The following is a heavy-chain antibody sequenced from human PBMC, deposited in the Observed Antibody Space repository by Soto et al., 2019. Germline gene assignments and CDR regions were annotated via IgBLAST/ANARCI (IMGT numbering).Heavy chain of an antibody. V-gene: IGHV1-8*01. CDR3: ARGIAGYYDSSGLAGIGY. Sequence: ASVKVSCKASGYTFTSYDINWVRQATGQGLEWMGWMNPNSGNTGYAQKFQGRVTMTRNTSISTAYMELSSLRSEDTAVYYCARGIAGYYDSSGLAGIGYWGQGTLVTVSS. CDR1: GYTFTSYD. D-gene: IGHD3-22*01. CDR2: MNPNSGNT. J-gene: IGHJ4*02.